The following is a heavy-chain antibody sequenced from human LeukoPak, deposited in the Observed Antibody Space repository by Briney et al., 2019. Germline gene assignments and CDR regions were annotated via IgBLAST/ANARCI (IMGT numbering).Heavy chain of an antibody. J-gene: IGHJ5*02. D-gene: IGHD2-2*01. Sequence: PSETLSLTCAVYGGSFSGYYWSWIRQPPGKGLEWIGEINHSGSTNYNPSLKSRVTISVDTSKNQFSLKLSSVTAADTAVYYCARLRNIVVVPAASPGSWGQGTLVTVSS. CDR2: INHSGST. V-gene: IGHV4-34*01. CDR1: GGSFSGYY. CDR3: ARLRNIVVVPAASPGS.